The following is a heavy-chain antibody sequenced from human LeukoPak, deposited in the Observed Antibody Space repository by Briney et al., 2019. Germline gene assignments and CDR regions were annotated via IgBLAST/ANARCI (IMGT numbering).Heavy chain of an antibody. J-gene: IGHJ6*03. Sequence: ASVTVSCKASGYTFTSYDINWVRQATGQGLEWMGWMNPNSGNTGYAQKFQGRVTMTRNTSISTAYMELSSLRSEDTAVYYCARGAGYCSSTSCYGSYYYMDVWGKGTTVTVSS. CDR2: MNPNSGNT. V-gene: IGHV1-8*01. CDR1: GYTFTSYD. CDR3: ARGAGYCSSTSCYGSYYYMDV. D-gene: IGHD2-2*01.